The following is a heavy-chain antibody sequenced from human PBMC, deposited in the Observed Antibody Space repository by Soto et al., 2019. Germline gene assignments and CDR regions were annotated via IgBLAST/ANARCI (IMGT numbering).Heavy chain of an antibody. CDR2: IYYSGST. V-gene: IGHV4-39*01. CDR1: GGSVSSSSYY. CDR3: ARLGYDFWSGYQNWFDP. J-gene: IGHJ5*02. D-gene: IGHD3-3*01. Sequence: PSETLSLTCTVSGGSVSSSSYYWGWIRQPPGKGLEWIGSIYYSGSTYYNPSLKSRVTISVDTSKNQFSLKLSSVTAADTAVYYCARLGYDFWSGYQNWFDPWGQGTLVTVSS.